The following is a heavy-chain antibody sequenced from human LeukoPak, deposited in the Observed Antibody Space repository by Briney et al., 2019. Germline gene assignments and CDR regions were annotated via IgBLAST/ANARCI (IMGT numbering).Heavy chain of an antibody. CDR1: GFTFSGSA. Sequence: GGSLRLSCAASGFTFSGSAMHWVRQASGKGLEWVGRIRSKANSYATAYAASVKGRFTISRDNSKNSLYLQMNSLRTEDTALYYCAKIGQRYDSSGYQLDYWGQGTLVTVSS. CDR2: IRSKANSYAT. J-gene: IGHJ4*02. V-gene: IGHV3-73*01. D-gene: IGHD3-22*01. CDR3: AKIGQRYDSSGYQLDY.